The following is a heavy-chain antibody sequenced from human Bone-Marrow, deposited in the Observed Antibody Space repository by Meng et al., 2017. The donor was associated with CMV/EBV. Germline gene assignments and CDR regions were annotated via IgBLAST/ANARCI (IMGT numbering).Heavy chain of an antibody. D-gene: IGHD5-12*01. CDR3: ARGLKSGYDSYNWFDP. Sequence: GSLRLSCTVSGYSISSGYYWGWIRQPPGKGLEWIGSIYHSGSTYYNPSLKSRVTISVDTSKNQFSLKLSSVTAADTAVYYCARGLKSGYDSYNWFDPCGQGTLVTVSS. J-gene: IGHJ5*02. CDR2: IYHSGST. V-gene: IGHV4-38-2*02. CDR1: GYSISSGYY.